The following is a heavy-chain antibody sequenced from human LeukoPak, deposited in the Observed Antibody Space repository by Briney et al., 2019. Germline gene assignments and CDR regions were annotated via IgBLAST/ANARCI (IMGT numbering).Heavy chain of an antibody. J-gene: IGHJ4*02. CDR1: GFTFSSYS. Sequence: GGSLRLSCTASGFTFSSYSVNWVRQAPGKGLEWVSYISSTSSTIYYADSVKGRFTVSRDNAKNSLYLQMNSLRAEDTAVYYCARDELVTDYWGQGTLVTVSS. CDR3: ARDELVTDY. CDR2: ISSTSSTI. V-gene: IGHV3-48*01. D-gene: IGHD2-21*02.